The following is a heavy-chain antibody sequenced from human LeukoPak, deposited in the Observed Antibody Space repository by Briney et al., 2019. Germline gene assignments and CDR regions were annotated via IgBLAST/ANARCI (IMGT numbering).Heavy chain of an antibody. V-gene: IGHV3-7*01. D-gene: IGHD2-15*01. CDR2: IKQDGREK. CDR1: GFFFSTYW. CDR3: ARDCSGGSCYSSGNAFDI. J-gene: IGHJ3*02. Sequence: GGSLRLSCTTSGFFFSTYWMNWVRQAPGKGLEWVAAIKQDGREKYYLDSVKGRYIIPRDNAKNSLYLQMNSLRAEDTAVYYCARDCSGGSCYSSGNAFDIWGQGTMVTVSS.